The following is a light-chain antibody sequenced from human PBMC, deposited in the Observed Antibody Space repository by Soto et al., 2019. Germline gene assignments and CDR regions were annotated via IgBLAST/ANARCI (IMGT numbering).Light chain of an antibody. J-gene: IGKJ1*01. Sequence: AIEMTQSKYSLSASVGDRVTITCRASQDIRNGLAWYQQKPGQAPHLLIFAAFNLPSGVPSRFSGGGSGTHFTLTISCLQPDDFATYYCLEYYYFSWRFGQGTNVDIK. CDR3: LEYYYFSWR. V-gene: IGKV1-6*01. CDR1: QDIRNG. CDR2: AAF.